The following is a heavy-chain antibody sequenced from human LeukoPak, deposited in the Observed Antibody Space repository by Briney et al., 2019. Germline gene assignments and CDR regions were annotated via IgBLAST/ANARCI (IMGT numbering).Heavy chain of an antibody. CDR1: GGSISSSSYY. J-gene: IGHJ4*02. D-gene: IGHD6-13*01. V-gene: IGHV4-39*01. CDR2: IYYSGST. Sequence: SETLSLTCTVSGGSISSSSYYWGWIRQPPGKGLEWIGSIYYSGSTYYNPSLKSRVTISVDTSKNQFSLKLSSVTAADTAVYYCASSPGTSGGRRQQLVSAVDYWGQGTLVTVSS. CDR3: ASSPGTSGGRRQQLVSAVDY.